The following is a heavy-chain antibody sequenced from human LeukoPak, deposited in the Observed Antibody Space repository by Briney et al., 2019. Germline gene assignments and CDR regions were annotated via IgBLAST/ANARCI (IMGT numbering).Heavy chain of an antibody. CDR3: ARDICWTRGTIATQFYFDY. J-gene: IGHJ4*02. Sequence: GGSLRLSCAASGFTFRDYYMSWIRQAPGKGLEWVSYISGSASSIYYADSVKGRFTISRDNAMNSLYLQMISLRAEDTAVYYCARDICWTRGTIATQFYFDYWGQGALVTVSS. D-gene: IGHD3/OR15-3a*01. V-gene: IGHV3-11*01. CDR2: ISGSASSI. CDR1: GFTFRDYY.